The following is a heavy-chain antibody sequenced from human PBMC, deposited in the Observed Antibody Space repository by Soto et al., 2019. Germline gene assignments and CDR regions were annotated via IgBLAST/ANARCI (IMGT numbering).Heavy chain of an antibody. Sequence: EVQLVESGGGLVQPGGSLRLSCAASGFTFSSYSMDWVRQAPGKGLEWVSYISSSSSTIYYADSVKGRFTISRDNAKNSLYLQMNSLRAEDTAVYYCARVTATGTTGFDPWGQGTLVTVSS. CDR2: ISSSSSTI. D-gene: IGHD1-7*01. J-gene: IGHJ5*02. CDR1: GFTFSSYS. CDR3: ARVTATGTTGFDP. V-gene: IGHV3-48*01.